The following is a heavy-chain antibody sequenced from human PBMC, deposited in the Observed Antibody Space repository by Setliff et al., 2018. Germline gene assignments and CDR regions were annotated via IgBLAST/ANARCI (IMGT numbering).Heavy chain of an antibody. CDR2: IFPKTCNT. V-gene: IGHV1-18*01. Sequence: SDQVSCKDSGYTFTNYGITWVRLAPGQGLEWMGWIFPKTCNTNSAHKLQGRVTMTTDTSTGTAYMDLSSLRSDDTAVYYCSRLVRFCTASTCQGASASEHWGQGTLVTVSS. J-gene: IGHJ4*02. D-gene: IGHD2-8*02. CDR3: SRLVRFCTASTCQGASASEH. CDR1: GYTFTNYG.